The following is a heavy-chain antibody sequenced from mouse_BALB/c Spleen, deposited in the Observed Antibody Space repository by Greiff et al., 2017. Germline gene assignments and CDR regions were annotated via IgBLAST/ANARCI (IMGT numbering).Heavy chain of an antibody. CDR3: ARQGDGYLYAMDY. CDR1: GFTFSSYA. CDR2: ISSGGSYT. Sequence: DVQLVESGGGLVKPGGSLKLSCAASGFTFSSYAMSWVRQTPEKRLEWVATISSGGSYTYYPDSVKGRFTISRDNAKNTLYLQMSSLRSEDTAMYYCARQGDGYLYAMDYWGQGTSVTVSS. V-gene: IGHV5-9-3*01. J-gene: IGHJ4*01. D-gene: IGHD2-3*01.